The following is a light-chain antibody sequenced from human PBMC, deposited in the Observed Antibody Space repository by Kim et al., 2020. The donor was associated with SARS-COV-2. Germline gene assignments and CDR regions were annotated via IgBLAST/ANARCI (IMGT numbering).Light chain of an antibody. CDR1: QNIDAW. Sequence: ASVGDRVTITCRASQNIDAWLTWYQQKPGKAPKLLIYTASTLESGVPSRFSGSGSGTEFTLTISSLQPDDFATYYCQQYKTYPVTFGGGTKVDIK. J-gene: IGKJ4*01. CDR3: QQYKTYPVT. CDR2: TAS. V-gene: IGKV1-5*03.